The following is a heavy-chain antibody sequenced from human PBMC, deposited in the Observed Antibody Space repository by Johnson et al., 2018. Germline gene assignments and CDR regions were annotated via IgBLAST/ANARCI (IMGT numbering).Heavy chain of an antibody. CDR2: ISYSGNT. CDR3: AKAVGSGYDDMDV. CDR1: GGSITDDY. V-gene: IGHV4-59*01. D-gene: IGHD1-26*01. J-gene: IGHJ6*03. Sequence: QVQLQESGPGLVKPSESLSLTCTVSGGSITDDYWIWIRQPPVKGLEWIGYISYSGNTKYNPSLDSRVTISVDTSKTQFSLRLSSVTAADTAIYYCAKAVGSGYDDMDVWGKGTTVTVSS.